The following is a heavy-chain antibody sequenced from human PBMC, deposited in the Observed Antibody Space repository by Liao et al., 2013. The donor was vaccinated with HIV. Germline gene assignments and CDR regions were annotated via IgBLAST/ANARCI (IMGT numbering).Heavy chain of an antibody. D-gene: IGHD1-7*01. CDR2: IYPSGST. Sequence: QVQLQESGPGLVKPSETLSLTCTVSGGSISTYYWSWIRQPAGEGLEWIGRIYPSGSTYYNPSLKSRVTMSVDTSKKQFSLKLSSVTAADTAVYYCAGGTNWNYPRSFDLWAGGTLGHCLL. V-gene: IGHV4-4*07. J-gene: IGHJ2*01. CDR3: AGGTNWNYPRSFDL. CDR1: GGSISTYY.